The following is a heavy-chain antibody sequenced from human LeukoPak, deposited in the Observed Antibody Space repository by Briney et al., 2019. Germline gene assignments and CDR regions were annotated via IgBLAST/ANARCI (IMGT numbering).Heavy chain of an antibody. CDR1: GFSFSDYW. CDR2: IKTDGSAK. CDR3: ARDPESQKGRDGLDY. V-gene: IGHV3-7*01. J-gene: IGHJ4*02. Sequence: GGSLRPSCVASGFSFSDYWMSWVRQAPGKGLEWVASIKTDGSAKYCVDSLKGRFTISRDNAKNSLYLQMNNLRAEDTAVYYCARDPESQKGRDGLDYWGQGSLVTVAS. D-gene: IGHD1-14*01.